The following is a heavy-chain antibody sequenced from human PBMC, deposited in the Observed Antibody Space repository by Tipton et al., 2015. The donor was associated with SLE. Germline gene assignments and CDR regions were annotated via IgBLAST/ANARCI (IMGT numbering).Heavy chain of an antibody. V-gene: IGHV3-48*03. D-gene: IGHD4-17*01. CDR1: GFTLSTYA. CDR3: ASHPRHNGDSVDSVDGLDV. Sequence: SLRLSCAASGFTLSTYAMHWVRQAPGKGLEWISYITGSGGAINYANSVKGRFTISRDNAKNSLYLQMNSLRAEDTAVYYCASHPRHNGDSVDSVDGLDVSGQG. CDR2: ITGSGGAI. J-gene: IGHJ3*01.